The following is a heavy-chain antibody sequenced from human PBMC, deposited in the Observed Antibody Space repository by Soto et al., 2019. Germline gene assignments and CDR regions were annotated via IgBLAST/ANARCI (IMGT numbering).Heavy chain of an antibody. Sequence: QVQLQESGPGLVKPSETLSLTCTVSGGSISGYYWSWIRQPPGKGLEWIGYIYYSGSTNYNPSLESRVTMSVDTAKIQFSLELRSVPAGDTAVYFCARYGDNCSFFDYWGQGTVVPVYS. D-gene: IGHD1-20*01. J-gene: IGHJ4*02. CDR3: ARYGDNCSFFDY. CDR2: IYYSGST. V-gene: IGHV4-59*01. CDR1: GGSISGYY.